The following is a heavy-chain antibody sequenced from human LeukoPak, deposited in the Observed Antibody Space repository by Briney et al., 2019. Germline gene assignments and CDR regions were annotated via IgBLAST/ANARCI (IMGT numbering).Heavy chain of an antibody. CDR2: ISGSGGST. Sequence: GGSLRLSCAASGFTFSSYAMSWVRQAPGKGLEWVSAISGSGGSTYYADSVKGRFTISRDNSKNTLYLQMNSLRAEDTAVYYCAKTPSDADYDYVWGSYYYYHYMDVWGKGTTVTVSS. J-gene: IGHJ6*03. CDR3: AKTPSDADYDYVWGSYYYYHYMDV. CDR1: GFTFSSYA. V-gene: IGHV3-23*01. D-gene: IGHD3-16*01.